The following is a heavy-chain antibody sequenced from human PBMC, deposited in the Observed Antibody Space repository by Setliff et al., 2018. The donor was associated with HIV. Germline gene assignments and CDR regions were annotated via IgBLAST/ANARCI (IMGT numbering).Heavy chain of an antibody. CDR3: ARSGYTSGFYWVFGAFGV. Sequence: PSETLSLTCAVYGGSFSGYYWSWIRQPPGKRLEWIASIQYSDSSHYNPSLQSRVTISVDTSTKQFSLYLSSVNETDTAVYYCARSGYTSGFYWVFGAFGVWGQGKLVTVSS. CDR1: GGSFSGYY. J-gene: IGHJ3*01. D-gene: IGHD3-22*01. V-gene: IGHV4-34*11. CDR2: IQYSDSS.